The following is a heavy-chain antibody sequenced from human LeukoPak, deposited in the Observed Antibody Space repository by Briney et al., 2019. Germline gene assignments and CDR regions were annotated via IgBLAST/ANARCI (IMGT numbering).Heavy chain of an antibody. J-gene: IGHJ5*02. CDR3: AKDKYSPNINNWFDP. CDR2: ISGSGGST. D-gene: IGHD5-18*01. Sequence: GGSLRLSCVASGFTFSSYAMSWVRQAPGKGLEWVSAISGSGGSTYYADSVKGRFTTSRDNSKNTLYLQMNSLGAEDTAVYYCAKDKYSPNINNWFDPWGQGTLVTVSS. CDR1: GFTFSSYA. V-gene: IGHV3-23*01.